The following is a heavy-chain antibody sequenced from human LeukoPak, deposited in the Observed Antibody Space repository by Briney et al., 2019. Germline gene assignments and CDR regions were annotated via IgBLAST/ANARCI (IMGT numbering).Heavy chain of an antibody. CDR1: GFTFRNYA. Sequence: GGSLRLSCAASGFTFRNYAMNWVRLAPGKGLEWVSGIVGSGGNTHYVDSVKGRFTVSRDNSNNTLYLQMNSLRAEDTAVYYCARERKYDSNFDYWGQGTLVTVSS. J-gene: IGHJ4*02. CDR2: IVGSGGNT. D-gene: IGHD1-1*01. CDR3: ARERKYDSNFDY. V-gene: IGHV3-23*01.